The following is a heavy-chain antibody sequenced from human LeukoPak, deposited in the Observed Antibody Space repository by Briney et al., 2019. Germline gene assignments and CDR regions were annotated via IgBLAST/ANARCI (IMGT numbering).Heavy chain of an antibody. V-gene: IGHV3-23*01. Sequence: GGSLRLSCAASGFTFNFYGMSWVRQAPGKGLEWVSSISGSGGSTYYADSVKGRFTISRDNSKNTLFLQMNSLRAEDTAVYYCAKGFMRWGEVYYMDVWGKGTTVTVSS. CDR3: AKGFMRWGEVYYMDV. J-gene: IGHJ6*03. CDR1: GFTFNFYG. CDR2: ISGSGGST. D-gene: IGHD3-16*01.